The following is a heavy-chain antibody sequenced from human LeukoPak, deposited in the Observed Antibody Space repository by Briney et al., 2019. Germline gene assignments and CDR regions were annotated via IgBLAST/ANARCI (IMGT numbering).Heavy chain of an antibody. D-gene: IGHD3-22*01. Sequence: GASVKVSCKVSGYTLTEMSIHWVRQAPGQGLEWMGWINPNSGGTNYAQKFQGRVTMTRDTSVSTVYMELSRLRSDDTAVYYCARFRDSSGFEGFDFWGQGTLVTVSS. J-gene: IGHJ4*02. CDR1: GYTLTEMS. CDR3: ARFRDSSGFEGFDF. V-gene: IGHV1-2*02. CDR2: INPNSGGT.